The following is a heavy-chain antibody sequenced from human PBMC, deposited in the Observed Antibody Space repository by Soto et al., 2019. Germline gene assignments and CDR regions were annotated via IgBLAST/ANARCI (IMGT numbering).Heavy chain of an antibody. CDR2: ISSSSSTI. V-gene: IGHV3-48*01. Sequence: EVQLVESGGGLVQPGGSLRLSCAASGFTFSSYSMNWVRQAPGKGLEWVSYISSSSSTIYYADSVKGRFTISRDNAQNSLYLQMNSMRAEDTAVYYCARGGAIFGGVIPPFDYWGQGTLVTVSS. CDR1: GFTFSSYS. J-gene: IGHJ4*02. D-gene: IGHD3-3*01. CDR3: ARGGAIFGGVIPPFDY.